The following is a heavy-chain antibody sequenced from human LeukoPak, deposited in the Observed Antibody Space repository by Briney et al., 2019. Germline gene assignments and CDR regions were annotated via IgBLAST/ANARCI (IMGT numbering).Heavy chain of an antibody. CDR1: GGSISSSSYF. CDR3: ARGATTAGIRFDY. Sequence: PSETLSLTCTVSGGSISSSSYFWGWIRQPPGKGLEWIGSIYYNGNTYYKPSLKSRVTISVDTSKNLFSLKLTSVTAADTAVYYCARGATTAGIRFDYWGQGTLVTVSS. CDR2: IYYNGNT. D-gene: IGHD6-13*01. J-gene: IGHJ4*02. V-gene: IGHV4-39*07.